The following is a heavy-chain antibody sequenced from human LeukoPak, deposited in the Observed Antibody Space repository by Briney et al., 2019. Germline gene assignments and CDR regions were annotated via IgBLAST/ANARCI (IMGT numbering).Heavy chain of an antibody. V-gene: IGHV4-39*01. Sequence: SETLSLTCTVSGGSISSSSYYWGWIRQPPGKGLEWIGSIYYSGSTYYNPSLKSRVTISVDTSKNQFSLKLSSVTAADTAVYYCARQLYSSGWYFDYWGQGTLVTVSS. D-gene: IGHD6-19*01. CDR2: IYYSGST. J-gene: IGHJ4*02. CDR1: GGSISSSSYY. CDR3: ARQLYSSGWYFDY.